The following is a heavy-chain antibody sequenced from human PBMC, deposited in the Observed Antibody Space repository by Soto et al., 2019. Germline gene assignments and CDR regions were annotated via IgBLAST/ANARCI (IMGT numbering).Heavy chain of an antibody. CDR3: AGLLAAAGPNGY. J-gene: IGHJ4*02. V-gene: IGHV1-18*01. Sequence: QVQLVQSGAEVKKPGASVKVSCKASGYTFTSYGISWVRQAPGQGLEWMGWISAYNGNTNYAQKLQGRVTMTTDTAASTAYMELRSLRSDATAVYYCAGLLAAAGPNGYWGQGNLVTFSS. CDR1: GYTFTSYG. D-gene: IGHD6-13*01. CDR2: ISAYNGNT.